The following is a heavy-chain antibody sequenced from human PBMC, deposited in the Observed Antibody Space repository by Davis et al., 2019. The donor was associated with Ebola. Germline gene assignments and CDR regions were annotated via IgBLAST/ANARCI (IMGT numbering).Heavy chain of an antibody. Sequence: AASVKVSCKASGYTFTAYYIHWVRQAPGQGLEWMGWINPNSGDTKYSHKFQGWVTMTRDTPISTAYMERNRLTSDDTAVYYCARDRVCSGATCYAYFDFWGQGTLVTVSS. D-gene: IGHD2-15*01. CDR1: GYTFTAYY. V-gene: IGHV1-2*04. J-gene: IGHJ4*02. CDR3: ARDRVCSGATCYAYFDF. CDR2: INPNSGDT.